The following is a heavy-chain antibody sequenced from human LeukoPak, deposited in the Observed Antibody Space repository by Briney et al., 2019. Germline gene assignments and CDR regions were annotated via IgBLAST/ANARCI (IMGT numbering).Heavy chain of an antibody. D-gene: IGHD3-3*01. CDR1: GFTFSSYG. Sequence: PGGTLRLSCAASGFTFSSYGMSWVRQAPGKGLEWVSYISSSSSTIYYADSVKGRFTISRDNAKNSLYLQMNSLRAEDTAVYYCARDLSDFWSGYYSFDYWGQGTLVTVSS. CDR3: ARDLSDFWSGYYSFDY. CDR2: ISSSSSTI. V-gene: IGHV3-48*01. J-gene: IGHJ4*02.